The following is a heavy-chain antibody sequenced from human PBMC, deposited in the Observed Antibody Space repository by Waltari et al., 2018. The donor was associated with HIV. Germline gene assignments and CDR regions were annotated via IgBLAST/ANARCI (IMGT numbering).Heavy chain of an antibody. CDR2: ISWNSDST. J-gene: IGHJ4*02. CDR3: TKAESFFHPPDY. CDR1: GLTFDDYA. D-gene: IGHD3-10*01. V-gene: IGHV3-9*01. Sequence: EVQLVESGGGLVQPGRSLRLSCAAAGLTFDDYAMYWVRQVSGKGLEWVSGISWNSDSTGYADSVKGRFTISRDNAKTSLYLQMNSLRTEDTALYYCTKAESFFHPPDYWGQGTLVTVSS.